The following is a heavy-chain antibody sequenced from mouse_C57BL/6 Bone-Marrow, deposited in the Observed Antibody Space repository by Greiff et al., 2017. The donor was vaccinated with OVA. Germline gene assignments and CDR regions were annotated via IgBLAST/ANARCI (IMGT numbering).Heavy chain of an antibody. CDR1: GFTFSDYY. V-gene: IGHV5-12*01. Sequence: DVKLVESGGGLVQPGGSLKLSCAASGFTFSDYYMYWVRQTPEKRLEWVAYISNGGGSTYYPDTVKGRFTISRDNAKNTLYLQMSRLKSEDTAMYYCALRGDYAMDYWGQGTSVTVSS. CDR2: ISNGGGST. CDR3: ALRGDYAMDY. J-gene: IGHJ4*01.